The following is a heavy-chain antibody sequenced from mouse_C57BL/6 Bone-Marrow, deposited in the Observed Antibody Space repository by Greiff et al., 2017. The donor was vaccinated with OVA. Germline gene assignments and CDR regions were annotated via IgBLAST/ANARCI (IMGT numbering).Heavy chain of an antibody. CDR1: GYTFTDYY. CDR2: INPNNGGT. V-gene: IGHV1-26*01. J-gene: IGHJ2*01. Sequence: EVQLQQSGPELVKPGASVKISCKASGYTFTDYYMNWVKQSHGKSLEWIGDINPNNGGTSYNQKFKGKATLTVDKSSSTAYMELRSLTSEDSAVYYCAREDPYFDYWGQGTTLTVSS. CDR3: AREDPYFDY.